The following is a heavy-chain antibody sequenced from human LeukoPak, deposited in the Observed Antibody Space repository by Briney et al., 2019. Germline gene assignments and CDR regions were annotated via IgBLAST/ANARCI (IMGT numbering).Heavy chain of an antibody. CDR3: ARDKVTGPTHLDY. CDR1: GFTFSSYE. D-gene: IGHD4-11*01. CDR2: ISSSSSYI. V-gene: IGHV3-21*01. J-gene: IGHJ4*02. Sequence: PGGPLRLSCAASGFTFSSYEMNWVRQAPGKGLEWVSFISSSSSYIYYADSLKGRFTISRDNGKNSLYLQMNSLRAEDTAVYYCARDKVTGPTHLDYWGQGTLVTVSS.